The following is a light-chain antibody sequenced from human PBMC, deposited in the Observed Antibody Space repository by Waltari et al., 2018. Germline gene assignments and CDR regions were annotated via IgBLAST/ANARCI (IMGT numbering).Light chain of an antibody. V-gene: IGKV1-5*03. CDR1: QSIRSY. CDR2: QTS. CDR3: HQYNSDPYT. J-gene: IGKJ2*01. Sequence: IEMTQSPSPLSVAVGDTVIRTRRASQSIRSYLAWYQQKPGEAPQLLISQTSTLESGVPSRFSGSGSGTEFTLSISSLQPDDFGTYYCHQYNSDPYTFGLGTKLEIK.